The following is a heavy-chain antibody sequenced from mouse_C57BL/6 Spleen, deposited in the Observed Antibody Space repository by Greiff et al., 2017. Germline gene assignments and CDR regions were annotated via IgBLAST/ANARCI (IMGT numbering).Heavy chain of an antibody. V-gene: IGHV5-17*01. CDR2: ISSGSSTI. D-gene: IGHD1-1*01. J-gene: IGHJ3*01. CDR3: ARDYYGSSYVEAWCAY. CDR1: GFTFSDYG. Sequence: EVKLMESGGGLVKPGGSLKLSCAASGFTFSDYGMHWVRQAPEKGLEWVAYISSGSSTIYYADTVKGRFPISRDNAKNTLFLQMTSLRSEDTAMYYCARDYYGSSYVEAWCAYWGQGTLVTVSA.